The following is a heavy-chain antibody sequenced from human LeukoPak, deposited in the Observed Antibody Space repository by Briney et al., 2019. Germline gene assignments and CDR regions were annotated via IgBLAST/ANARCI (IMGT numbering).Heavy chain of an antibody. CDR3: ARDTDTAMERYGMDG. V-gene: IGHV1-69*04. CDR2: MIPIFGIA. CDR1: GGTFSSYA. D-gene: IGHD5-18*01. J-gene: IGHJ6*02. Sequence: SVKVSCKASGGTFSSYAISWVRQAPGQGLEWMGRMIPIFGIADYAQKFQGRVTITADKSTSTAYMELSSLRSEDTAVYYCARDTDTAMERYGMDGWGQGTKVAVSS.